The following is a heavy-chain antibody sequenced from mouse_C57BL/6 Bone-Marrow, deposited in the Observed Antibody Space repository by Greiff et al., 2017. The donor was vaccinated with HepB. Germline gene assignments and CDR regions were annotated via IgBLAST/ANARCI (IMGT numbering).Heavy chain of an antibody. CDR2: ILPGSGST. V-gene: IGHV1-9*01. J-gene: IGHJ3*01. CDR1: GYTFTGYW. D-gene: IGHD2-1*01. CDR3: ARGQYGNYVFWFAY. Sequence: QVQLQQSGAELMKPGASVKLSCMATGYTFTGYWIEWVKQRPGHGLEWIGEILPGSGSTNYNEKFKGKATFTAATSSTTAYMQLSSLTTADSAIYYCARGQYGNYVFWFAYWGQGTLVTVSA.